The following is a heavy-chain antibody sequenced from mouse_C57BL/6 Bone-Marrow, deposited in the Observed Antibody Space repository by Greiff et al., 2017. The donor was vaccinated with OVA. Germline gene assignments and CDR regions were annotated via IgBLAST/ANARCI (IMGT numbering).Heavy chain of an antibody. J-gene: IGHJ4*01. V-gene: IGHV1-55*01. CDR3: ARRGPYYGSSYDYYAMDY. D-gene: IGHD1-1*01. CDR1: GYTFTSYW. CDR2: IYPGSGST. Sequence: PVSYLVPPFSSLKMSCKASGYTFTSYWITWVKQRPGQGLEWIGDIYPGSGSTNYNEKFKNKAPLTVDTSSSTAYMQLSSLTSEDLEGEEGARRGPYYGSSYDYYAMDYWGQGTSVTVSS.